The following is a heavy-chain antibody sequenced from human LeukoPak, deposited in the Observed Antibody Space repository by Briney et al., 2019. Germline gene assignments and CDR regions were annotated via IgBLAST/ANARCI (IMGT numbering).Heavy chain of an antibody. Sequence: SETLSLTCTVSGGSISSYYWSWIRQPPGKGLEWIGYIYYSGSTNYNPSLKSRVTISVDTSKNQFSLKLSSVTAADTAVYYCARGGIAAAGDVSDAFDIWGQGTMVTVSS. D-gene: IGHD6-13*01. V-gene: IGHV4-59*12. CDR1: GGSISSYY. CDR2: IYYSGST. CDR3: ARGGIAAAGDVSDAFDI. J-gene: IGHJ3*02.